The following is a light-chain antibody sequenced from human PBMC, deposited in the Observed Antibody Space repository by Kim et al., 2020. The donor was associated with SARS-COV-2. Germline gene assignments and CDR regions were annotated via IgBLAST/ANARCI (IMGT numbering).Light chain of an antibody. J-gene: IGLJ1*01. CDR2: DVS. CDR3: CSYAGSYTYV. CDR1: RSDVGSYSY. Sequence: GQYITRSCTGNRSDVGSYSYVSGYQQKPGKTPKFMIYDVSKRHSGVPDRFSGSKSGNTASLTISGLQAEDEADDYCCSYAGSYTYVFGAGTKVTV. V-gene: IGLV2-11*01.